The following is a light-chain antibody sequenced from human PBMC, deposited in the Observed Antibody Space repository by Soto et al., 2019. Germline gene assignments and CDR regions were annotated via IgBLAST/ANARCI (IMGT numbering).Light chain of an antibody. CDR2: GAS. J-gene: IGKJ1*01. Sequence: EIVMTQSPATLSVSPGERATLSCRASQSVSSNLAWYQQKPGQAPRLLLFGASTRTTGIPGRFSGSGSGTESTLTVSRLQAEDFAVYYCQQYNPWWTFGQGTKVEIK. CDR3: QQYNPWWT. V-gene: IGKV3-15*01. CDR1: QSVSSN.